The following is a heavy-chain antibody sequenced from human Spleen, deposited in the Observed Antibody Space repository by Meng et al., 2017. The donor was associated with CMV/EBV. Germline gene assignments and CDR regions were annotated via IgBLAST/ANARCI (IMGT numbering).Heavy chain of an antibody. Sequence: LRRVVSGGGVVPPGRSLGLSCAAAGFTFSRYAMSWVRQAPGKGLEWVSAISGSGGSTYYADSVKGRFTISRDNPKNTLYLQMNSLRAEDTAVYYCAKDRLRYFDPIDYWGQGTLVTVSS. J-gene: IGHJ4*02. CDR3: AKDRLRYFDPIDY. CDR2: ISGSGGST. D-gene: IGHD3-9*01. CDR1: GFTFSRYA. V-gene: IGHV3-23*04.